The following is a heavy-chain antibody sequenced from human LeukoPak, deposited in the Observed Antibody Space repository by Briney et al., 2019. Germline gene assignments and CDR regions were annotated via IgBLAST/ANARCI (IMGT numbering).Heavy chain of an antibody. CDR2: IRSKANSYAT. Sequence: GGSLRLSCAASVFTFSGSAMHWVRQASGKGLEWVGRIRSKANSYATAYAASVKGRFTISRDDSKNTAYLQMNSLKTEDTAVYYCTGTYYYDSSGHTYWGQGTLVTVSS. CDR3: TGTYYYDSSGHTY. V-gene: IGHV3-73*01. J-gene: IGHJ4*02. D-gene: IGHD3-22*01. CDR1: VFTFSGSA.